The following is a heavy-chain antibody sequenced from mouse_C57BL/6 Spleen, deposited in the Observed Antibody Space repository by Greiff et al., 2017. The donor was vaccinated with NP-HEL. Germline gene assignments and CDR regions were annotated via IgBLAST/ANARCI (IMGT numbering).Heavy chain of an antibody. CDR1: GYTFTSYW. D-gene: IGHD2-4*01. CDR2: IDPSDSYT. Sequence: VQLQQPGAELVKPGASVKLSCKASGYTFTSYWMQWVKQRPGQGLEWIGEIDPSDSYTNYNQKFKGKATLTVDTSSSTAYMQLSSLTSEDSAVYYCARNDYDGAMDYWGQGTSVTVSS. V-gene: IGHV1-50*01. J-gene: IGHJ4*01. CDR3: ARNDYDGAMDY.